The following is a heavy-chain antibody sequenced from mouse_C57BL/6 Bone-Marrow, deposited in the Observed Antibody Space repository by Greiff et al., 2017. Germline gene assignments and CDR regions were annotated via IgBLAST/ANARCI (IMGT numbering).Heavy chain of an antibody. CDR1: GYTFTDYE. J-gene: IGHJ2*01. CDR3: TRWIYYDYDSYFDY. CDR2: IDPETGGT. V-gene: IGHV1-15*01. Sequence: VQLQQSGAELVRPGASVTLSCKASGYTFTDYEMHWVKQTPVHGLEWIGAIDPETGGTAYNQKFKGKAILTAAKSSSTAYMELRSLTSEDSAVYYCTRWIYYDYDSYFDYWGQGTTLTVSS. D-gene: IGHD2-4*01.